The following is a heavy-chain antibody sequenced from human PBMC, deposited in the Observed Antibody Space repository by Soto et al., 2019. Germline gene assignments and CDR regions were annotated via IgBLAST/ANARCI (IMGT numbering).Heavy chain of an antibody. CDR2: INHSGST. CDR3: ARGRGYCSGGSCYPESFYYYYGMDV. CDR1: GVSFSGYY. Sequence: SETLSLTCAVYGVSFSGYYWSWIRQPPGKGLEWIGEINHSGSTNYNPSLKSRVTISVDTSKNQFSLKLSSVTAADTAVYYCARGRGYCSGGSCYPESFYYYYGMDVWGQGATVTVSS. V-gene: IGHV4-34*01. J-gene: IGHJ6*02. D-gene: IGHD2-15*01.